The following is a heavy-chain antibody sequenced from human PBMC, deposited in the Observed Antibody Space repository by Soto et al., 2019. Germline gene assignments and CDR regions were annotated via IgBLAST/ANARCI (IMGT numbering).Heavy chain of an antibody. D-gene: IGHD6-19*01. CDR2: ISAYNGNT. J-gene: IGHJ4*02. V-gene: IGHV1-18*04. CDR3: ARDANLYSSRWYPTLVAVAGTQYFDY. Sequence: DSVKFSFRASGYTFPSYFISGVGHAPGQGLEFMGWISAYNGNTNYAQKLQGRVTMTTDTSTSTAYMELRSLRSDDTAVYYCARDANLYSSRWYPTLVAVAGTQYFDYWGQGTLV. CDR1: GYTFPSYF.